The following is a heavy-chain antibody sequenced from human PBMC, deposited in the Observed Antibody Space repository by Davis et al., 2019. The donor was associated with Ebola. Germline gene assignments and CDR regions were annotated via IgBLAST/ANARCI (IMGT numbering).Heavy chain of an antibody. D-gene: IGHD3-3*01. J-gene: IGHJ4*02. CDR3: ARGGNDFWSRMYYFDY. CDR2: IYYSGST. Sequence: PSETLSLTCTVSGGSISSSSYYWGWIRQPPGKGLEWIGSIYYSGSTYYNPSLKSRVTISVDTSKNQFSLKLSSVTAADTAVYYCARGGNDFWSRMYYFDYWGQGTLVTVSS. V-gene: IGHV4-39*07. CDR1: GGSISSSSYY.